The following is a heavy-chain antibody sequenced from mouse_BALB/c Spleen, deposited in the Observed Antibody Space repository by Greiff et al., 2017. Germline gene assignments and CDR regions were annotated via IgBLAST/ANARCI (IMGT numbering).Heavy chain of an antibody. V-gene: IGHV1-55*01. CDR2: IYPGSGST. CDR1: GYTFTSYW. Sequence: QVQLQQSGPELVKPGASVKISCKASGYTFTSYWMHWVKQRPGQGLEWIGNIYPGSGSTNYDEKFKSKATLTVDTSSSTAYMQLSSLTSEDSAVYYYTRRRYGNHYYAMDYWGQGTSVTVSS. J-gene: IGHJ4*01. D-gene: IGHD2-10*02. CDR3: TRRRYGNHYYAMDY.